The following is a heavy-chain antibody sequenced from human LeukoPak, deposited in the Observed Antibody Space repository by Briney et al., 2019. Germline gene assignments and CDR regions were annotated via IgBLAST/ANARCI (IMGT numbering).Heavy chain of an antibody. CDR3: ARALIGYDILTGYYTVWAFDI. D-gene: IGHD3-9*01. CDR1: GYTFTSYD. CDR2: MNPNSGNT. V-gene: IGHV1-8*01. Sequence: ASVKVSCKASGYTFTSYDINWVRQATGQGLEWMGWMNPNSGNTGYAQKFQGRVTMTRNTSISTAYMELSSLRSEDTAVYYCARALIGYDILTGYYTVWAFDIWGQGTMVTVSS. J-gene: IGHJ3*02.